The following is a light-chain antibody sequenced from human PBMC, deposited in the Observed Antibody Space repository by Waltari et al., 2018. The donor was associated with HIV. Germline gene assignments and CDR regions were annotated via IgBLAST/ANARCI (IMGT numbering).Light chain of an antibody. CDR1: SSNTGNNY. CDR3: GTWDGAYVV. V-gene: IGLV1-51*01. Sequence: QSVLTQPPSVSAPAGQKVTISCSGSSSNTGNNYVSWYQQLPGTAPKLLIYDNHKRPSGIPDRFSGSKSVTSATLGIAGLQTGDEADYYCGTWDGAYVVFGGGTKLTVL. J-gene: IGLJ2*01. CDR2: DNH.